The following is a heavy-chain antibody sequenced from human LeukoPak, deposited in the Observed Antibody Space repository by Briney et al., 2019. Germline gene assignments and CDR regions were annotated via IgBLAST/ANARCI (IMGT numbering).Heavy chain of an antibody. J-gene: IGHJ4*02. V-gene: IGHV3-64*01. CDR1: GFTFSSYA. Sequence: PGGSLRLSCAASGFTFSSYAMHWVRQAPGKGLEYVSAISSNGGSTYYANSVKGRFTISRDNSKNTLYLQMNSLRAEDTAVYYCAVALVAAPDPHGFYFDYWGQGTLVTVSS. CDR2: ISSNGGST. D-gene: IGHD2-15*01. CDR3: AVALVAAPDPHGFYFDY.